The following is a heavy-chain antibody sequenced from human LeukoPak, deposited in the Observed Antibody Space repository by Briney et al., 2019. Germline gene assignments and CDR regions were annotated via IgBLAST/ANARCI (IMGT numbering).Heavy chain of an antibody. CDR1: GFTFTSYA. CDR2: ISGSGGST. V-gene: IGHV3-23*01. Sequence: GGSLRLSCAASGFTFTSYAMSWVRQAPGKGLEWVSAISGSGGSTYYADSVKGRFTISRDNSKNTLYLQMNSLRAEDTAVYYCARGRYSYGYYFDYWGQGTLVTVSS. J-gene: IGHJ4*02. D-gene: IGHD5-18*01. CDR3: ARGRYSYGYYFDY.